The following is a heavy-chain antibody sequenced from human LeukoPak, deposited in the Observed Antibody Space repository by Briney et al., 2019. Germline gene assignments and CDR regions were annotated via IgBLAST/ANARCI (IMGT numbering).Heavy chain of an antibody. CDR1: GFTFSSYS. J-gene: IGHJ5*02. Sequence: PGGSLRLSCAASGFTFSSYSMNWVRQAPGKGLEWVSYISSSSSTIYYADSVKGRFTISRDNDKNSLYLQMNSLRAEDTAVYYCARERCSSTSCYAAFSWGQGTLVTVSS. CDR2: ISSSSSTI. V-gene: IGHV3-48*01. D-gene: IGHD2-2*01. CDR3: ARERCSSTSCYAAFS.